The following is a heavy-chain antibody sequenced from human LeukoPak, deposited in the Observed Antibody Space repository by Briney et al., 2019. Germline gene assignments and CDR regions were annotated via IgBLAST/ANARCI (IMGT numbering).Heavy chain of an antibody. D-gene: IGHD3-10*01. CDR2: FDPEDGET. CDR1: GYTLTELS. J-gene: IGHJ5*02. CDR3: ATPFMVRGAPDL. V-gene: IGHV1-24*01. Sequence: ASVKVSCKVSGYTLTELSMHWVRQAPGKGLEWMGGFDPEDGETIYAQKFQGRVTMTEDTSTDTAYMELSSLRSEDTAVCYCATPFMVRGAPDLWGQGTLVTVSS.